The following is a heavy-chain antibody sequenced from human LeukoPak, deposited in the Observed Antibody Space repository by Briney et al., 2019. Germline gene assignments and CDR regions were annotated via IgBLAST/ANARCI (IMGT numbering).Heavy chain of an antibody. D-gene: IGHD1-26*01. CDR2: IYYSGST. Sequence: PSETLSLTCTVSGGSISSYYWSWIRQPPGKGLEWIGYIYYSGSTNYNPSPKSPVTISVDTSKNQFSLKLSSVTAADTAVYYCARAPWGPGHKWFDPWGQGTLVTVSS. CDR1: GGSISSYY. V-gene: IGHV4-59*01. J-gene: IGHJ5*02. CDR3: ARAPWGPGHKWFDP.